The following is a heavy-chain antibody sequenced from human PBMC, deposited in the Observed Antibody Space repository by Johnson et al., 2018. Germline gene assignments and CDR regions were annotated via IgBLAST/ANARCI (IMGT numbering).Heavy chain of an antibody. V-gene: IGHV1-8*01. CDR1: GYTFTSYD. Sequence: QVQLGESGAEVKKPGASVKVSCKASGYTFTSYDINWVRQATGQGLEWMGWMNPNSGNTGYAQKFQGRVPITRNTSISTAYMELSSLRAEDPAVYYCARGPYYYDSSGYYAFDIWGQGTMVTVSS. D-gene: IGHD3-22*01. CDR3: ARGPYYYDSSGYYAFDI. J-gene: IGHJ3*02. CDR2: MNPNSGNT.